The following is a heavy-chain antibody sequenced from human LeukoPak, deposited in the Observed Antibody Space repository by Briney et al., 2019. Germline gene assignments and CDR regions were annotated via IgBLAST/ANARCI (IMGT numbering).Heavy chain of an antibody. CDR2: IIPILGIA. V-gene: IGHV1-69*04. CDR3: ARDRGIAVAGTFNY. CDR1: GGTFSSYA. D-gene: IGHD6-19*01. Sequence: SVEVSCKVSGGTFSSYAISWVRQAPGQGLERMGRIIPILGIANYAQKFQGRVTITADKSTSTAYMELSSLRSEDTAVYYCARDRGIAVAGTFNYWGQGTLVTVSS. J-gene: IGHJ4*02.